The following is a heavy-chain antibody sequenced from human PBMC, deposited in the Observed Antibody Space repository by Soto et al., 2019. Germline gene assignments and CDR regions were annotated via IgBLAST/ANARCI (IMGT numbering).Heavy chain of an antibody. V-gene: IGHV1-3*01. Sequence: ASVKVSCKASGYTFKSYAMHWVRQAPGQRFEWMGWINAGNGNTKYSQKFQGRVTITRDTSASTAYMELSSLRSEDTALYYCAKDMKWGGMTTIHYFDSWGQGTLVTVSS. CDR2: INAGNGNT. D-gene: IGHD4-17*01. CDR1: GYTFKSYA. J-gene: IGHJ4*02. CDR3: AKDMKWGGMTTIHYFDS.